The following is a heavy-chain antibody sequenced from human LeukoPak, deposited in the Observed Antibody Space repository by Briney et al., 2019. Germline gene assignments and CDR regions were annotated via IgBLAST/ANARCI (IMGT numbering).Heavy chain of an antibody. Sequence: PGGSLRLSCSASGFAFRTYAMHSVRQAPGKGLEWVAVISYDGSYKDYGDPVKGRFTLSRDNSKSTVFLEMSSLSAEDTAVYHCARARLQWEVRYPRFDSWGQGTLVTVSS. D-gene: IGHD1-26*01. CDR3: ARARLQWEVRYPRFDS. V-gene: IGHV3-30*03. CDR2: ISYDGSYK. CDR1: GFAFRTYA. J-gene: IGHJ4*02.